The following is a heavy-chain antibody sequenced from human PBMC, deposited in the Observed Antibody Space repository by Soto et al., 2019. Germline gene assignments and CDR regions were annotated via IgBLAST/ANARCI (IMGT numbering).Heavy chain of an antibody. Sequence: EVQLVESGGGLIQPGGSLRLSCAASGFSVSANYMNWVRQAPGKGLQWVSLLYAGGATFYADSVKGRFTISRYSSMNPLYLQMDSLRVEDTAVDYCVATRANNYGDPNDALDIWGQGTVVSVSS. CDR1: GFSVSANY. D-gene: IGHD4-17*01. J-gene: IGHJ3*02. V-gene: IGHV3-53*01. CDR2: LYAGGAT. CDR3: VATRANNYGDPNDALDI.